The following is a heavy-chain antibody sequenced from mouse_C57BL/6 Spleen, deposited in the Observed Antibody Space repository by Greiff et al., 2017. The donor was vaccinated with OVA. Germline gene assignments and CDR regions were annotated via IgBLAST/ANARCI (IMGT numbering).Heavy chain of an antibody. CDR2: LRNKANGYTT. Sequence: EVKLLESGGGLVQPGGSLSLSCAASGFTFTDYYMSWVRQPPGKALEWMGFLRNKANGYTTEYSAYVKGRFTISRDHSQSLLYPQMQALIAEDSATYYGARYYYGSSPYWYVDVWGTGTTVTVSS. D-gene: IGHD1-1*01. J-gene: IGHJ1*03. CDR1: GFTFTDYY. CDR3: ARYYYGSSPYWYVDV. V-gene: IGHV7-3*01.